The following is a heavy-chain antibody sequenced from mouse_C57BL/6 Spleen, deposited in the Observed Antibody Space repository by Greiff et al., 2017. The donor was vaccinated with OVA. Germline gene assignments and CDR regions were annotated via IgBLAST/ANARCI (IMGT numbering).Heavy chain of an antibody. CDR1: GYSFTGYY. V-gene: IGHV1-42*01. CDR2: INPSTGGT. J-gene: IGHJ2*01. D-gene: IGHD1-1*01. CDR3: ARRDYGSSLGYFDY. Sequence: EVQLQQSGPELVKPGASVKISCKASGYSFTGYYMNWVKQSPEKSLEWIGEINPSTGGTTYNQKFKAKATLTVDKSSSTAYMQLKSLTSEDSAVYYCARRDYGSSLGYFDYWGQGTTLTVSS.